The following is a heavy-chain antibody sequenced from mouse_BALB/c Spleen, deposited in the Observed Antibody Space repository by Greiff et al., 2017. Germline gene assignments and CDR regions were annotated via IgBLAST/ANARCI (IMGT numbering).Heavy chain of an antibody. CDR1: GFSLTSYG. D-gene: IGHD3-1*01. V-gene: IGHV2-2*02. CDR2: IWSGGST. Sequence: VMLVESGPGLVQPSQSLSITCTVSGFSLTSYGVHWVRQSPGKGLEWLGVIWSGGSTDYNAAFISRLSISKDNSKSQVFFKMNSLQANDTAIYYCASQLGFAYWGQGTLVTVSA. CDR3: ASQLGFAY. J-gene: IGHJ3*01.